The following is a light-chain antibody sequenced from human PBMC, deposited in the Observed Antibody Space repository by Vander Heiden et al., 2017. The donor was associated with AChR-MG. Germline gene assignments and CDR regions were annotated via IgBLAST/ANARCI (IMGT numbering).Light chain of an antibody. Sequence: QSALTQPPSVSGAPGQRVTISCTWRRSHLRAGNDVHGYQQLPGAAPKLLIYGNINRPSGVPDRFSGSKSGTSASLAITGLQPEDEADYYCQSYDTSLSGLYVFGTGTKVTVL. J-gene: IGLJ1*01. V-gene: IGLV1-40*01. CDR3: QSYDTSLSGLYV. CDR1: RSHLRAGND. CDR2: GNI.